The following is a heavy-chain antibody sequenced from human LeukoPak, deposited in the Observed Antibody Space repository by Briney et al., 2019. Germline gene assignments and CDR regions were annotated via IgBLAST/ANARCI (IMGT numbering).Heavy chain of an antibody. CDR3: ARDGLRGYSYGYSHYYYYMDV. CDR2: ISWNSGSI. Sequence: GGSLRLSCAASGFTFDDYAMHWVRQAPGKGLEWVSGISWNSGSIGYADSVKGRFTISRDNAKNSLYLQMNSLRAEDTALYYCARDGLRGYSYGYSHYYYYMDVWGKGTTVTVSS. D-gene: IGHD5-18*01. J-gene: IGHJ6*03. CDR1: GFTFDDYA. V-gene: IGHV3-9*01.